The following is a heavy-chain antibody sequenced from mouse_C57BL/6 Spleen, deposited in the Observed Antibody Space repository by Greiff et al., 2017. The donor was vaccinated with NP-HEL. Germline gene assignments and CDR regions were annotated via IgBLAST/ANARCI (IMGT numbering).Heavy chain of an antibody. CDR3: ASYDGYYKAWFAY. CDR1: GFTFSSYG. Sequence: EVMLVESGGDLVKPGGSLKLSCAASGFTFSSYGMSWVRQTPDKRLEWVATISSGGSYTYYPDSVKGRFTISRDNAKNTLYLQMSSLKSEDTAMDYCASYDGYYKAWFAYWGQGTLVTVSA. J-gene: IGHJ3*01. CDR2: ISSGGSYT. D-gene: IGHD2-3*01. V-gene: IGHV5-6*01.